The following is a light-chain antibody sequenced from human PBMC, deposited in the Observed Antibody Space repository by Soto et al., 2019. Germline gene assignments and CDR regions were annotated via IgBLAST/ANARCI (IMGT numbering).Light chain of an antibody. CDR1: QSISNY. J-gene: IGKJ2*01. V-gene: IGKV1-39*01. CDR3: QQSSRTPPYT. CDR2: AAS. Sequence: DIQMTQSPSSLSASVGDSVTITCRASQSISNYLNWYQQKPGKAPKLLIYAASSLQSGVPSRFSGSGSGTDFTLSISSLQPEDFATYYCQQSSRTPPYTFGQGTKLEIE.